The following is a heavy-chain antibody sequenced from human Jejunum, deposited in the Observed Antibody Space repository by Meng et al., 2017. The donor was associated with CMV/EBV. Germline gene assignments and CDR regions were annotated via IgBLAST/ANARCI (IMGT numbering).Heavy chain of an antibody. J-gene: IGHJ4*02. CDR2: IPFDGNNE. D-gene: IGHD6-13*01. CDR3: ARGTGSGSWLIDS. Sequence: SGFTFSSYAIHWVRQAPGKGLEWVAVIPFDGNNEHYADSVKGRFTISRDNSKNTLYLQVNSLRLEDTGVYYCARGTGSGSWLIDSWGQGTRVTVSS. V-gene: IGHV3-30*04. CDR1: GFTFSSYA.